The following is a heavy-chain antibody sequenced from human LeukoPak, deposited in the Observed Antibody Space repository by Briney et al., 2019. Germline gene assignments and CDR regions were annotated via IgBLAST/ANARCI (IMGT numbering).Heavy chain of an antibody. Sequence: KPSETLSLTCTVSGASISSGSYYWGWIRQPPGKGLEWIGTIYYSGSTYYNPSLKSRLTISVDTSRNQFSLRLSSVTAADTAVYYCIRENPQQGSEDYWGQGTLVTVSS. D-gene: IGHD3-10*01. CDR1: GASISSGSYY. J-gene: IGHJ4*02. V-gene: IGHV4-39*07. CDR2: IYYSGST. CDR3: IRENPQQGSEDY.